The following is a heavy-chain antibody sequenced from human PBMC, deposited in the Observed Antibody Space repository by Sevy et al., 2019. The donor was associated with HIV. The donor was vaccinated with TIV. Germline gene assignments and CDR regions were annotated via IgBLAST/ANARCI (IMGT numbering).Heavy chain of an antibody. CDR3: ARDCNSATCLWGLDV. J-gene: IGHJ6*02. CDR1: GFTFSHYW. CDR2: IKVDGSEK. V-gene: IGHV3-7*03. Sequence: GGSLRLSCAASGFTFSHYWMTWVRQAPGKGPEWVANIKVDGSEKYYVDSVRGRFTISSDSAKNSLYLQMNSLRGEDTALYYCARDCNSATCLWGLDVWGQGTTVTVSS. D-gene: IGHD1-26*01.